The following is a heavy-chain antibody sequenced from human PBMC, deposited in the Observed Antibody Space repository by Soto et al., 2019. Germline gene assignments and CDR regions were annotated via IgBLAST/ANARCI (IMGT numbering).Heavy chain of an antibody. D-gene: IGHD3-22*01. J-gene: IGHJ6*02. CDR2: IIPIFDIT. CDR1: GGTFRSYS. CDR3: ARPDEGGYSSNHHYYYALDV. V-gene: IGHV1-69*01. Sequence: QVQLVQSGAEVQKPGSSVKVSCKASGGTFRSYSISWVRQAPGQGLEWMGGIIPIFDITNYAQKFQGRVTITADESTSTAYMALSSLGSDDTAVYYCARPDEGGYSSNHHYYYALDVWGQGTTVTV.